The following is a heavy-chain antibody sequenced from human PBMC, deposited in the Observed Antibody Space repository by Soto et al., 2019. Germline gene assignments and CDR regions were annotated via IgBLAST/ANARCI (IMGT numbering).Heavy chain of an antibody. CDR3: ASPILPTPGYYYGMDV. J-gene: IGHJ6*02. CDR1: GGTFSSFA. CDR2: IIPIFGAA. D-gene: IGHD2-21*01. Sequence: QVQLVQSGAEVKKPGSSVKVSCKASGGTFSSFAINWVRQAPGQGLEWMGGIIPIFGAADYAQKFQGRVTITADESTSTAYMELSSLRSEDTAVDYCASPILPTPGYYYGMDVWGQGTTVTVSS. V-gene: IGHV1-69*12.